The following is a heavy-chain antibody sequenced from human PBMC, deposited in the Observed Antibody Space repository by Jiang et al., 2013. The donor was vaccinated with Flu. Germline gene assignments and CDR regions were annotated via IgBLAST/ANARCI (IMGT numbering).Heavy chain of an antibody. CDR1: GFTFSSYG. Sequence: RLSCAASGFTFSSYGMHWVRQAPGKGLEWVAVIWYDGSNKYYADSVKGRFTISRDNSKNTLYLQMNSLRAEDTAVYYCARGPKGVLWFGELRGAPTNQEYYYYGMDVWGKGTTVTVSS. D-gene: IGHD3-10*01. V-gene: IGHV3-33*01. J-gene: IGHJ6*04. CDR3: ARGPKGVLWFGELRGAPTNQEYYYYGMDV. CDR2: IWYDGSNK.